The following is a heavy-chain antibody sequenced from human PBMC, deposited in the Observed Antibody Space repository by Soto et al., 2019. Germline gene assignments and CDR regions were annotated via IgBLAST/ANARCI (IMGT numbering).Heavy chain of an antibody. V-gene: IGHV1-3*01. D-gene: IGHD1-26*01. J-gene: IGHJ4*02. CDR2: INAGNGNT. CDR1: GYTFTSYA. Sequence: ASVKVSCKASGYTFTSYAMHWVRQAPGQRLEWMGWINAGNGNTKYSQKFQGRVTITRDTSASTAYMELSSLRSEDTAVYYCARDQGSWVPVLYFDYWGQGTLVTVSS. CDR3: ARDQGSWVPVLYFDY.